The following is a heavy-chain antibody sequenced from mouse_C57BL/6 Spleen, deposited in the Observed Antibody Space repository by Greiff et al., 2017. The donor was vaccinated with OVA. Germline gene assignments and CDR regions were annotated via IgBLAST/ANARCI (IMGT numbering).Heavy chain of an antibody. V-gene: IGHV1-26*01. D-gene: IGHD2-3*01. CDR2: INPNNGGT. J-gene: IGHJ3*01. CDR1: GYTFTDYY. CDR3: AREEMGWLEGFAY. Sequence: EVQLVESGPELVKPGASVKISCKASGYTFTDYYMNWVKQSHGKSLEWIGDINPNNGGTSYNQKFKGKATLTVDKSSSTAYMELRSLTSEDSAVYYCAREEMGWLEGFAYWGQGTLVTVSA.